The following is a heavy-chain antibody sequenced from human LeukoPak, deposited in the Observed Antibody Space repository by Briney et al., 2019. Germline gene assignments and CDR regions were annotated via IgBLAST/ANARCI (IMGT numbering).Heavy chain of an antibody. CDR2: INHSGST. D-gene: IGHD3-22*01. J-gene: IGHJ4*02. V-gene: IGHV4-34*01. CDR1: GGSFSGYY. Sequence: PSETLSLTCAVYGGSFSGYYWSWIRQPPGKGLEWIGEINHSGSTNYNPSLKSRVTISVDTSKNQFSLKLSSVTAADTAVYYCAREAGSGYYLYYFDYWGQGTLVTVSS. CDR3: AREAGSGYYLYYFDY.